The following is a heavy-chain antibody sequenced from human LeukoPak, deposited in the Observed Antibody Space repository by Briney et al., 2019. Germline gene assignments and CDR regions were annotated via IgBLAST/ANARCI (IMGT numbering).Heavy chain of an antibody. D-gene: IGHD2-21*02. V-gene: IGHV1-69*13. Sequence: ASVKVSCKASGGTFSSYAISWVRQAPGQGLEWMGGIIPILGTANYAQKFQGRVTVTADESTSTAYMELSSLRSEDTAVYYCVSTYCGGDCYSDYYYYGMDVWGQGTTVTVSS. J-gene: IGHJ6*02. CDR3: VSTYCGGDCYSDYYYYGMDV. CDR2: IIPILGTA. CDR1: GGTFSSYA.